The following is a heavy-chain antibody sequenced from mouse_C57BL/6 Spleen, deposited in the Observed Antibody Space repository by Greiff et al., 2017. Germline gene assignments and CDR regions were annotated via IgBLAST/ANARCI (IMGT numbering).Heavy chain of an antibody. CDR2: ISSGGSYT. CDR1: GFTFSSYG. V-gene: IGHV5-6*01. CDR3: ARRGDGGYFDY. D-gene: IGHD3-3*01. Sequence: EVQGVESGGDLVKPGGSLKLSCAASGFTFSSYGMSWVRQTPDKRLEWVATISSGGSYTYYPDSVKGRLTISRDNAKKTLYLQMSSLKSEDTAMYYCARRGDGGYFDYWGQGTTLTVSS. J-gene: IGHJ2*01.